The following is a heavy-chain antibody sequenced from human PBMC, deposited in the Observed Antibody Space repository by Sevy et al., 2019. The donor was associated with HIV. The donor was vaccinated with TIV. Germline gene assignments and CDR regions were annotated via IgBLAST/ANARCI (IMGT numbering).Heavy chain of an antibody. CDR2: SYSDDSK. CDR1: GFTVTNNY. CDR3: ARLHPHIAAARAMDV. V-gene: IGHV3-53*01. D-gene: IGHD6-13*01. J-gene: IGHJ6*02. Sequence: GGSLRLSCAASGFTVTNNYISWVRQAPGKGLDWVALSYSDDSKYFADSVRGRFTISRDSLKNTWYLQMNSLRAEDTAVYYCARLHPHIAAARAMDVWGQGTTVTVSS.